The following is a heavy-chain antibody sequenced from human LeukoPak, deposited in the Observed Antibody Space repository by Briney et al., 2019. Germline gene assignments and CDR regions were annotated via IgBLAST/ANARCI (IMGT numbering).Heavy chain of an antibody. CDR1: GYTFSSYD. CDR2: MNPNSGNT. Sequence: EASVKVSCKASGYTFSSYDINWVRQATGQGLEWMGWMNPNSGNTGYAQTFQGRVTMTRNTSTSTAYMELSSLRSGDTAVYYCAREGYYYDSSGHYTWFDPWGQGTLVTVSS. V-gene: IGHV1-8*01. J-gene: IGHJ5*02. CDR3: AREGYYYDSSGHYTWFDP. D-gene: IGHD3-22*01.